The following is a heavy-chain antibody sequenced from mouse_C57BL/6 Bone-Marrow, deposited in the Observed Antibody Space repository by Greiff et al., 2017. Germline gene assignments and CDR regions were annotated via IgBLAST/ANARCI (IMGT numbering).Heavy chain of an antibody. Sequence: VQLQESGAELVKPGASVKLSCKASGYTFTSYWMHWVKQRPGRGLEWIGRIDPNSGGTKYTEKFKSKATLTVDKPSSTAYMQLSSLTSEDSAVYYCARSGALWLRLDFDVWGTGTTVTVSS. D-gene: IGHD2-2*01. V-gene: IGHV1-72*01. J-gene: IGHJ1*03. CDR1: GYTFTSYW. CDR2: IDPNSGGT. CDR3: ARSGALWLRLDFDV.